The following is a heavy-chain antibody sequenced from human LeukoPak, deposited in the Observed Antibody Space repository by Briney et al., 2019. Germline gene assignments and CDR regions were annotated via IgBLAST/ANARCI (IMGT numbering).Heavy chain of an antibody. D-gene: IGHD5-18*01. CDR3: ASFTWIQLNY. V-gene: IGHV3-30*03. CDR1: GFTFSSYG. J-gene: IGHJ4*02. Sequence: GRSLRLSCAASGFTFSSYGMHWVRQAPGKGLEWVAVISYDGSNKYYADSVKGRFTISRDNSKNTLYLQMNSLRAEDTAVYYCASFTWIQLNYWGQGTLVTVSS. CDR2: ISYDGSNK.